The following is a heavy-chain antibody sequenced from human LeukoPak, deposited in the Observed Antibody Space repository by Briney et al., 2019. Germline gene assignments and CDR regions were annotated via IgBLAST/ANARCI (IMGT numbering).Heavy chain of an antibody. D-gene: IGHD2-2*01. Sequence: PSETLSLTCTVSGGSISSGDYYWSWIRQPPWKGLEWIGYIYYSGSTYYNPSLKSRVTISVDTSKNQFSLKLSSVTAADTAVYYCAREVRIVVVPAALYYYYGMDVWGQGTTVTVSS. J-gene: IGHJ6*02. V-gene: IGHV4-30-4*01. CDR3: AREVRIVVVPAALYYYYGMDV. CDR1: GGSISSGDYY. CDR2: IYYSGST.